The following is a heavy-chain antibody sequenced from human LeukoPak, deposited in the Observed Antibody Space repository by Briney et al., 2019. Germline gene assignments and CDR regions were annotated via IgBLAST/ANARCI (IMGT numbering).Heavy chain of an antibody. Sequence: SETLSLTCTVSGGSISSSSYYWGWIRQPPGKGLEWIGSIYYSGSTYYNPSLKSRVTISVDTSKNQFSLKLSSVTAADTAVYYCARRFDWLFRTAYYFDYWGQGTLVTVSS. CDR3: ARRFDWLFRTAYYFDY. CDR1: GGSISSSSYY. CDR2: IYYSGST. D-gene: IGHD3-9*01. J-gene: IGHJ4*02. V-gene: IGHV4-39*07.